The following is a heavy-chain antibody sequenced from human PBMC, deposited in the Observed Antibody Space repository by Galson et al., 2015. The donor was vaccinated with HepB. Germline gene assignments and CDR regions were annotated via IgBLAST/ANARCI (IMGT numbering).Heavy chain of an antibody. CDR1: GYTFTSYG. CDR2: ISAYSGNT. CDR3: ARDRIVVAGLAEYFQH. V-gene: IGHV1-18*04. J-gene: IGHJ1*01. Sequence: CKASGYTFTSYGISWVRQAPGQGLEWVGWISAYSGNTNYAQKLQGRVTMTTDTSTSTAYMELSSLRSDDTAVYYCARDRIVVAGLAEYFQHWGQGTLVTVSS. D-gene: IGHD6-19*01.